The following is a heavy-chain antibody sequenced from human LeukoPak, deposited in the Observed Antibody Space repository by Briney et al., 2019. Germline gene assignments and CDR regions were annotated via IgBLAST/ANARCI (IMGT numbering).Heavy chain of an antibody. V-gene: IGHV3-30*04. CDR3: ARDSEPRGYSYGHVGY. J-gene: IGHJ4*02. D-gene: IGHD5-18*01. CDR1: GFTFSSYA. Sequence: PGGSLRLSCAASGFTFSSYAMHWVRLAPGKGLEWVAVISYDGSNKYYADSVRGRFTISRDNSKNTLYLQMNSLRAEDTAVYYCARDSEPRGYSYGHVGYWGQGTLVTVSS. CDR2: ISYDGSNK.